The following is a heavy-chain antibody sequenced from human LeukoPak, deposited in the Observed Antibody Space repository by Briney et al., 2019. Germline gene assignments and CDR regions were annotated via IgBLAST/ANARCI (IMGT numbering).Heavy chain of an antibody. CDR1: GYTFTDYY. Sequence: ASVKVSCKASGYTFTDYYMHWVRQAPGQGLEWMGWINPNSGGTNYAQKFQSRVTMTRDTSISTAYMELNWLRSDDTAVYYCAREGVARDYDYWGQGTLVTVSS. V-gene: IGHV1-2*02. CDR3: AREGVARDYDY. J-gene: IGHJ4*02. D-gene: IGHD5-12*01. CDR2: INPNSGGT.